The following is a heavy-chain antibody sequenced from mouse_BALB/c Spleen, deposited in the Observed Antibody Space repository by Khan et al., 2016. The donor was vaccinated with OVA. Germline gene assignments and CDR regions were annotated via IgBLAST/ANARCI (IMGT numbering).Heavy chain of an antibody. CDR1: GFSLTSYG. D-gene: IGHD1-1*01. CDR3: AGLYYYGSSFYAMDY. J-gene: IGHJ4*01. V-gene: IGHV2-9*02. Sequence: QVQLKQSGPGLVAPSQSLSITCTVSGFSLTSYGVHWVRQPPGKGLEWLGVIWAGGSTNYNSAPMSRLSISKDNPKSQVFLKMNSLQTGDTAMYYCAGLYYYGSSFYAMDYWGQGTSVTVSS. CDR2: IWAGGST.